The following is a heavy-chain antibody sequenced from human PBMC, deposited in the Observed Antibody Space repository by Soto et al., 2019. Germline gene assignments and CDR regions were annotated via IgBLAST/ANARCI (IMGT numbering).Heavy chain of an antibody. J-gene: IGHJ4*02. CDR2: ISYDGSNK. D-gene: IGHD3-3*01. Sequence: GGALRLSCAASGFTFSSYGMHWVRQAPGKGLEWVAVISYDGSNKYYADSVKGRFTISRDNSKNTLYLQMNSLRAEDTAVYYCAKSGITIFGVAHDYWGQGTLVTVSS. CDR1: GFTFSSYG. V-gene: IGHV3-30*18. CDR3: AKSGITIFGVAHDY.